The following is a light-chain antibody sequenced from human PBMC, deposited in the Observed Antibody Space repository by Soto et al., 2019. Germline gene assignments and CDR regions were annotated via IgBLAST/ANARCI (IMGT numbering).Light chain of an antibody. CDR1: QSISSW. J-gene: IGKJ1*01. CDR3: QQYNSYSVA. Sequence: IRMTQSPSTLSASVGDRVTITCRASQSISSWLAWYQQKPGKAPKLLIYDASSLESGVPSRFSGSGSGTEFTLTISSLQPDDFATYYCQQYNSYSVAFGQGTKVDNK. V-gene: IGKV1-5*01. CDR2: DAS.